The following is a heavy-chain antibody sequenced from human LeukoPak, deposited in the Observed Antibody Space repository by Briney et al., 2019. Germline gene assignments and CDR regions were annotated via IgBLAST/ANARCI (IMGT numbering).Heavy chain of an antibody. J-gene: IGHJ4*02. D-gene: IGHD4-17*01. V-gene: IGHV1-2*04. Sequence: ASVKVSCKASGYTFTGYYMHWVRQAPGRGLEGMGWINPNSGGTNYAQKLQGWVTMTRDTSISTAYMELSRLRSDDTAVYYCARRTTVGGFDYWGQGTLVTVSS. CDR2: INPNSGGT. CDR1: GYTFTGYY. CDR3: ARRTTVGGFDY.